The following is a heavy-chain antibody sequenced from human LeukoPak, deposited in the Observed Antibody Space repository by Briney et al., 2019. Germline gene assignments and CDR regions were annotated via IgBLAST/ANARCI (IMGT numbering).Heavy chain of an antibody. J-gene: IGHJ4*02. CDR3: ARDGGIAAAGSYFDY. Sequence: SETLSLTCAVSGGSISSSNWWSWVRQPPGKGLEWIGEIYHSGSTNYNPSLKRRVTISVDKSKNQFSLKLSSVTAADTAVYYCARDGGIAAAGSYFDYWGQGALVTVSS. CDR1: GGSISSSNW. CDR2: IYHSGST. D-gene: IGHD6-13*01. V-gene: IGHV4-4*02.